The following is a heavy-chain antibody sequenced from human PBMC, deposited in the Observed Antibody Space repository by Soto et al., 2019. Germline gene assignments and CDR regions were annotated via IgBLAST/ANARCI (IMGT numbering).Heavy chain of an antibody. J-gene: IGHJ6*03. V-gene: IGHV5-51*01. Sequence: PGESLKISCKGSGYSFTSYCIGWVLQMPGKGLEWMGIIYPGDSDTRYSPSFQGQVTISADKSISTAYLQWSSLKASDTAMYYCARQNSGYDFSGYYYYYYYMDVSGKGTTVTVSS. D-gene: IGHD5-12*01. CDR3: ARQNSGYDFSGYYYYYYYMDV. CDR2: IYPGDSDT. CDR1: GYSFTSYC.